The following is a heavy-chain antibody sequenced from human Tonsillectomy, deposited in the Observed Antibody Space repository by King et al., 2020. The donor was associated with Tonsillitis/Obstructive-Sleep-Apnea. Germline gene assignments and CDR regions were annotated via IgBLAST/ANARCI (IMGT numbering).Heavy chain of an antibody. CDR1: GYTITSYP. Sequence: QLVQSGSELKKPGASVKVSCKASGYTITSYPMNWVRQAPGQGLEWMGWFNTNTGNPTYAQGFTGRFFFSLDTSVSTAYLQISGLEAEDTAVYYCARDGLGKAFDIWGQGALVTVSS. J-gene: IGHJ3*02. CDR2: FNTNTGNP. D-gene: IGHD1-26*01. CDR3: ARDGLGKAFDI. V-gene: IGHV7-4-1*02.